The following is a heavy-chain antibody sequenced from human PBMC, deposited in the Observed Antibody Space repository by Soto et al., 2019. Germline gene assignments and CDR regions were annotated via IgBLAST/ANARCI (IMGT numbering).Heavy chain of an antibody. J-gene: IGHJ4*02. V-gene: IGHV3-23*01. CDR2: ISGHAHYP. Sequence: GGSLSLSCAASGFTFRTYAMNSVRQAPGKGLAWVSHISGHAHYPCYPDSVMGRFSIARDISTDTVYLQIDRLRAEDTAVYYCARVPEESNYDRGGYPDYWGQGTQVTVCS. D-gene: IGHD3-22*01. CDR3: ARVPEESNYDRGGYPDY. CDR1: GFTFRTYA.